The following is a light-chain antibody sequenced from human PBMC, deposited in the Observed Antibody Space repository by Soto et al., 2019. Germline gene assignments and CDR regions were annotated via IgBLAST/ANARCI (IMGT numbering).Light chain of an antibody. V-gene: IGLV2-14*03. CDR2: DVG. CDR1: SSDVGGQNY. CDR3: SSYISTTSHVV. J-gene: IGLJ7*01. Sequence: QSALTQPASVSGSPGQSITISCTGSSSDVGGQNYVSWFQHHPGKAPKLMIYDVGNWPSGISNRFSGSKSGNTASLTISGLQAEDEADYYCSSYISTTSHVVFGGGTQLTVL.